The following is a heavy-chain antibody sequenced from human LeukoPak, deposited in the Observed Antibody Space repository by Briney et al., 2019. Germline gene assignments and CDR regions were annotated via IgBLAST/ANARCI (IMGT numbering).Heavy chain of an antibody. CDR1: GGSISNYD. D-gene: IGHD3-10*01. CDR3: ARWFGYYGSGSSYKELYWYFDL. V-gene: IGHV4-59*01. Sequence: SETLSLTCTVSGGSISNYDWSWVRQPPGKGLEWMGYTYYSGSTNYNAALTRRVTILVDTSKKQFSLKLSSVTAADTAVYYCARWFGYYGSGSSYKELYWYFDLWGRGPLVPVSS. J-gene: IGHJ2*01. CDR2: TYYSGST.